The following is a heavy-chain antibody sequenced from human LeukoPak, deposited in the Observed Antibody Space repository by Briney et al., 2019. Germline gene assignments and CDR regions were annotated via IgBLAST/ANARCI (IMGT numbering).Heavy chain of an antibody. J-gene: IGHJ4*02. CDR1: GFTFSSYG. Sequence: GGSLRLSCAASGFTFSSYGMHWVRQAPGKGLEWVAVIWYDGSNKYYADSVKGRFTISRDNSKNTLYLQMNSLRAEDTAVYYCARGIYYYDSSGYYPFDYWAREPWSPSPQ. CDR3: ARGIYYYDSSGYYPFDY. CDR2: IWYDGSNK. V-gene: IGHV3-33*01. D-gene: IGHD3-22*01.